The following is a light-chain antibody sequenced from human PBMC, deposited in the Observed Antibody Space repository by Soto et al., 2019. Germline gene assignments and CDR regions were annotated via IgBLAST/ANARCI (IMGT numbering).Light chain of an antibody. CDR3: QQYNSYCT. Sequence: DIQMTQSPSTLSASVGDRVTITCRASQSISSWLAWYQQKPGKAPKLLIYDASSLESGVPSRFSGSGSGTQCTLAISSLQPDGFATYYCQQYNSYCTFGQGNQVAIK. J-gene: IGKJ1*01. CDR2: DAS. V-gene: IGKV1-5*01. CDR1: QSISSW.